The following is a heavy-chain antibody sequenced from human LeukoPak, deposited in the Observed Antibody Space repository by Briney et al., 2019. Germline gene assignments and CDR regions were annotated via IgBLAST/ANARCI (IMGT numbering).Heavy chain of an antibody. CDR3: ARDRSGSSWYSDYYYYYMDV. D-gene: IGHD6-13*01. J-gene: IGHJ6*03. Sequence: PGGSLRLSCAASGFTFSDYWMGWVRQAPGKGLEWVANIKQDGSEKYYVDSVKGRFTISRDNAKNSLYLQMNSLRAEDTAVYYCARDRSGSSWYSDYYYYYMDVWGKGTTVTVSS. CDR2: IKQDGSEK. CDR1: GFTFSDYW. V-gene: IGHV3-7*01.